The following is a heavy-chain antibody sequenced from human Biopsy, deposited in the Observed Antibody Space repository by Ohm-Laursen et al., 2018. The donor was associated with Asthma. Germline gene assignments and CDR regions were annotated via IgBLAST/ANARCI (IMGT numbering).Heavy chain of an antibody. J-gene: IGHJ6*02. D-gene: IGHD6-19*01. Sequence: GASVKVSCKAPGGTFSNFAISWVRQAPGQGLEWLGGIMTVFGTTNYAQKFQGGVTITADESTSTAYMEVTSLRSEDTAIYYCARCQVGYSSGWSLLLKKIYYSGMDVWGQGTAVTVSS. CDR1: GGTFSNFA. CDR3: ARCQVGYSSGWSLLLKKIYYSGMDV. V-gene: IGHV1-69*13. CDR2: IMTVFGTT.